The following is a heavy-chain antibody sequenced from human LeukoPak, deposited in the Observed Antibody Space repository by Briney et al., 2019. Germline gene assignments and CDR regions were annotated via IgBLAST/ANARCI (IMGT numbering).Heavy chain of an antibody. J-gene: IGHJ5*02. D-gene: IGHD2/OR15-2a*01. Sequence: YPGGSLRLSCATSGFTFSNAWMSWVRQAPGKGLEWVGRIKSKSEAGTLDYAAPVKGRFTISRDDSKNTLYLQMNNLKTEDTAVYYCSTLYRLDPWGQGTLVTVSS. CDR1: GFTFSNAW. CDR2: IKSKSEAGTL. V-gene: IGHV3-15*01. CDR3: STLYRLDP.